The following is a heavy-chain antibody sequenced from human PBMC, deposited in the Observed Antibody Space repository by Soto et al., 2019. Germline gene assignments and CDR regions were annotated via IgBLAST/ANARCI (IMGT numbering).Heavy chain of an antibody. J-gene: IGHJ3*02. CDR1: GYIFTNYW. D-gene: IGHD4-17*01. Sequence: GESLKISCKGSGYIFTNYWIGWVRHMPGKGLEWMGIIFPGDSDTRYSPSFQGQVTISADKSINTAFLQWSSLKASDSAMYYCAPYDGANSNDAFDIWGQGTMVTVSS. V-gene: IGHV5-51*01. CDR2: IFPGDSDT. CDR3: APYDGANSNDAFDI.